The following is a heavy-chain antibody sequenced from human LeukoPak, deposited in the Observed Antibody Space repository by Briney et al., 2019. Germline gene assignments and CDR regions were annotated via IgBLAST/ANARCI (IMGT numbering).Heavy chain of an antibody. CDR1: GGSISSGGYY. J-gene: IGHJ3*02. D-gene: IGHD5-18*01. Sequence: SETLSLTCIVSGGSISSGGYYWSWIRQHPGKGLEWIGYIYYSGSTYYNPSLKSRVTISVDTSKNQFSLKLSSVTAADTAVYYCARVVRGYSYGYAFDIWGQGTMVTVSS. V-gene: IGHV4-31*03. CDR2: IYYSGST. CDR3: ARVVRGYSYGYAFDI.